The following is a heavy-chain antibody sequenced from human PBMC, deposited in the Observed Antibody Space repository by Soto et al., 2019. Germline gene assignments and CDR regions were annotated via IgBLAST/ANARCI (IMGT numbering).Heavy chain of an antibody. J-gene: IGHJ4*02. D-gene: IGHD5-12*01. V-gene: IGHV4-59*01. Sequence: SETLSLTCTVSGGSISSYYWSWIRQPPGKGLEWIGYIYYSGSTNYDPSLKSRVTISVDTSKNQFSLKLSSVTAADTAVYYCERGYRWLDYWGQGTLVTVSS. CDR1: GGSISSYY. CDR3: ERGYRWLDY. CDR2: IYYSGST.